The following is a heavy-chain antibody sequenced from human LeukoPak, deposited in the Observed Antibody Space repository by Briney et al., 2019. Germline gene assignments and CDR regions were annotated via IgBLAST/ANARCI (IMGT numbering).Heavy chain of an antibody. CDR2: ISSSSNTI. D-gene: IGHD5-18*01. CDR3: ARVRYTYGYLFDY. J-gene: IGHJ4*02. CDR1: GFTFSSFP. Sequence: PGGSLRLSCAASGFTFSSFPMSWVRQAPGKGLVWISYISSSSNTIYYADSSVKGRFTVSRDNAKNSLYLQMNSLTDEDTAVYYCARVRYTYGYLFDYWGQGTLVTVSS. V-gene: IGHV3-48*02.